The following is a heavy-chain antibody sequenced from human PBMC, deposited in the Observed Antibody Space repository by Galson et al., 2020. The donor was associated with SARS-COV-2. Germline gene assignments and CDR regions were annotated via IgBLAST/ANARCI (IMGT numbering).Heavy chain of an antibody. Sequence: SETLYLTCSVSGGSISSDYWSWIRQAPGQGLEWIGFFHYDGTTNFNPSLKSRVTISVDTSKNQFSLHLSSVTDADTALYYCVRYTTSSVAFDCWGQGTLVTVSS. CDR1: GGSISSDY. V-gene: IGHV4-59*08. J-gene: IGHJ4*02. D-gene: IGHD1-26*01. CDR2: FHYDGTT. CDR3: VRYTTSSVAFDC.